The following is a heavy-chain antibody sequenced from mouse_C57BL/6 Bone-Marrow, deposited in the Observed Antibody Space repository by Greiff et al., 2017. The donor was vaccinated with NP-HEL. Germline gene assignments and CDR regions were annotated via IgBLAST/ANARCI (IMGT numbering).Heavy chain of an antibody. CDR3: ARATYYVYDGAMDF. D-gene: IGHD2-9*01. Sequence: EVQLQQSGPELVKPGASVKISCKASGYTFTDYYMNWVKQSHGKSLEWIGVIDPNNGGNSYNQKFKGKATLTVDNSSSTAYMELRSLTSADSSVYYCARATYYVYDGAMDFWGQGTSVTVSS. CDR1: GYTFTDYY. CDR2: IDPNNGGN. V-gene: IGHV1-26*01. J-gene: IGHJ4*01.